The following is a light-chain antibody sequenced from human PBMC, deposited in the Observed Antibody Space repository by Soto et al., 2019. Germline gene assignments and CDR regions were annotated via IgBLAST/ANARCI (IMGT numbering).Light chain of an antibody. CDR1: SSDVGGYNY. J-gene: IGLJ1*01. V-gene: IGLV2-14*01. Sequence: QSVPTQPASVSGSPGQSITISCTGTSSDVGGYNYVSWYQQHPGKAPKLMIYDVSNRPSGVSNRFSGSKSGNTASLTISGLQAEDEADYYCSSYTSSSTPLYVFGTGTKLTVL. CDR3: SSYTSSSTPLYV. CDR2: DVS.